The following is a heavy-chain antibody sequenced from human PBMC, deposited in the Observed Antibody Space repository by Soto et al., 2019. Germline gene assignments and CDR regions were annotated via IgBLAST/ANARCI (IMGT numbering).Heavy chain of an antibody. D-gene: IGHD3-10*01. CDR3: ARDLYYGSGSYYNGEWFDP. Sequence: PGGSLRLSCAASGFTVSSNYMSWVRQAPGKGLEWVSVIYSGGSTYYADSVKGRFTISRDNSKNTLYLQMNSLRAEDTAVYYCARDLYYGSGSYYNGEWFDPWGQGTLVTVSS. CDR2: IYSGGST. V-gene: IGHV3-66*01. J-gene: IGHJ5*02. CDR1: GFTVSSNY.